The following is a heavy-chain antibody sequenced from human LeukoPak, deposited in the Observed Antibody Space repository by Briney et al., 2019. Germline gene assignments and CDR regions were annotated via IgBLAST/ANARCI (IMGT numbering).Heavy chain of an antibody. D-gene: IGHD3-3*01. CDR2: INHSGST. J-gene: IGHJ5*02. Sequence: SETLSLTCAVYGGSFSGYYWSWIRQPPGKGLEWIGEINHSGSTNYDPSLKSRVTISVDTSKNQFSLKLSSVTAADTAVYYCARSITIFGVGTWFDPWGQGTLVTVSS. CDR1: GGSFSGYY. CDR3: ARSITIFGVGTWFDP. V-gene: IGHV4-34*01.